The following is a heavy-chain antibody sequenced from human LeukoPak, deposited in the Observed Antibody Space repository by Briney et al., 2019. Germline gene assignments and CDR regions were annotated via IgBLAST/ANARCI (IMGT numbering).Heavy chain of an antibody. CDR2: IIPIFGTA. CDR3: ARDAPYSSGSGDY. CDR1: GGTFSSYA. J-gene: IGHJ4*02. Sequence: SVKVSCKASGGTFSSYAISWVRQAPGQGLEWMGGIIPIFGTANYAQKFQGRVTITADESTSTAYMELSSLRSEDTAVYYCARDAPYSSGSGDYWGQGTLVTVSS. V-gene: IGHV1-69*13. D-gene: IGHD6-19*01.